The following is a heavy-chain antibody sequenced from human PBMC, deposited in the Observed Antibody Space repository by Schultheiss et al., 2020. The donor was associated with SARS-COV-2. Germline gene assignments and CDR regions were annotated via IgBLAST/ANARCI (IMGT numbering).Heavy chain of an antibody. D-gene: IGHD6-13*01. CDR3: ARDKAAAGTEDFDY. CDR2: ISGSGGST. J-gene: IGHJ4*02. CDR1: GFTFSSYG. V-gene: IGHV3-23*01. Sequence: GGSLRLSCAASGFTFSSYGMHWVRQATGKGLEWVSAISGSGGSTYYADSVKGRFTISRDNSKNTLYLQMNSLRAEDTAVYYCARDKAAAGTEDFDYWGQGTLVTVSS.